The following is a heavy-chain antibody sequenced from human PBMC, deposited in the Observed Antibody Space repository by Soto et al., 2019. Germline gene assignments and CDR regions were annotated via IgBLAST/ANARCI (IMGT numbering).Heavy chain of an antibody. CDR3: VRTSLVVAAATREDY. CDR2: SNSDGSST. D-gene: IGHD2-15*01. Sequence: EVQLVESGGGLVQPGGSLRLPCAASGLTFSSYWMHWVRQAPGKGLVWVSRSNSDGSSTSYADSVKGRFTISRDNAKNTLYLQMNSLRAEDTAVYYCVRTSLVVAAATREDYWGQGTLVTVSS. J-gene: IGHJ4*02. CDR1: GLTFSSYW. V-gene: IGHV3-74*01.